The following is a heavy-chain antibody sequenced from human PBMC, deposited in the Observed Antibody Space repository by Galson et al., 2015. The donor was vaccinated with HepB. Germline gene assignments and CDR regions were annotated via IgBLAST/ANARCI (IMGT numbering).Heavy chain of an antibody. CDR2: IYLGDSDT. Sequence: QSGAEVTKPGESLKISCKGSGHSLTSHWIGWVRQMPGKGLEWMGIIYLGDSDTRYSPSFQGQVTISADKSISTAYLQWSSLKASDTAMYYCARGYYDILTGYYGPGDYGGQGTLVTVSS. J-gene: IGHJ4*02. CDR1: GHSLTSHW. D-gene: IGHD3-9*01. V-gene: IGHV5-51*01. CDR3: ARGYYDILTGYYGPGDY.